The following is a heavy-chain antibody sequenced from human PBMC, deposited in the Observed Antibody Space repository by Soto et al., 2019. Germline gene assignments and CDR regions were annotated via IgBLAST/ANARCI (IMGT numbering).Heavy chain of an antibody. CDR2: IIPIFGTA. Sequence: QVQLVQSGAEVKKPGSSVKVSCKASGGTFSSYAISWVRQAPGQGREWMGGIIPIFGTANYAQKFQGRVTINADESTSTAYMELSSLRSEDTAVYYWAEGLEQQLVFDYWGQGTLVTVSS. V-gene: IGHV1-69*01. CDR1: GGTFSSYA. J-gene: IGHJ4*02. CDR3: AEGLEQQLVFDY. D-gene: IGHD6-13*01.